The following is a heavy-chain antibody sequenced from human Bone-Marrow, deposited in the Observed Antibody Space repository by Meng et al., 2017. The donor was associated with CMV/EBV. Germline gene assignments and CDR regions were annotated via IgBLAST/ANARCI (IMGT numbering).Heavy chain of an antibody. Sequence: ASVKVSCKASGYTFTSYDINWVRQATGQGLEWMGWISAYNGNTNYAQKLQGRVTMTTDTSTSTAYMELRSLRSDDTAVYYCARKTPYSQFDYWGQGARVTVSS. D-gene: IGHD2-15*01. CDR2: ISAYNGNT. CDR1: GYTFTSYD. CDR3: ARKTPYSQFDY. J-gene: IGHJ4*02. V-gene: IGHV1-18*01.